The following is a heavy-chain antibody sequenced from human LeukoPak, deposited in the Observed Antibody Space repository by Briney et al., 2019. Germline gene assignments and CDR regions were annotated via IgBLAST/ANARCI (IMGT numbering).Heavy chain of an antibody. D-gene: IGHD2-2*01. CDR2: INHSGST. CDR3: ARMSVVVPAAIVDSCCWFDP. V-gene: IGHV4-34*01. CDR1: GGSFSGYY. J-gene: IGHJ5*02. Sequence: SETLSLTCAVYGGSFSGYYWSWIRQPPGKGLDWIGEINHSGSTNYNPSLKSRVTISVDTSKNQFSLKLSSVTAADTAVYYCARMSVVVPAAIVDSCCWFDPWGQGTLVTVSS.